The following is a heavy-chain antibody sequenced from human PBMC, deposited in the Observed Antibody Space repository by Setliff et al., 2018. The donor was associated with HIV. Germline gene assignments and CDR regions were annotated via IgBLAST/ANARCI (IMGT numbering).Heavy chain of an antibody. Sequence: SVKVSCKASGGTFSNYGMSWVRQAPGQGLEWMGGIIPISGTANYAQKFQGRVTITTDESTCTAYMELSGLRSEDTAVYYCARDFGVYCSSTSCPGLFDPWGQGTLVTVSS. J-gene: IGHJ5*02. CDR1: GGTFSNYG. D-gene: IGHD2-2*01. CDR3: ARDFGVYCSSTSCPGLFDP. CDR2: IIPISGTA. V-gene: IGHV1-69*05.